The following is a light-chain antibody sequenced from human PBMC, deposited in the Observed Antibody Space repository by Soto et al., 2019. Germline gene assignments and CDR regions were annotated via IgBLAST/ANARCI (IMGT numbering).Light chain of an antibody. Sequence: EIVMTQSPATLSVSPGERATLSCRASQSVNNNLAWYQQRPGQAPRLLIYGASTRATGIPARFGGSGSGTEFTLTISSLQSEDFAIYYCQQYNNWPQTFGQGTKVEIK. CDR3: QQYNNWPQT. CDR2: GAS. V-gene: IGKV3-15*01. CDR1: QSVNNN. J-gene: IGKJ1*01.